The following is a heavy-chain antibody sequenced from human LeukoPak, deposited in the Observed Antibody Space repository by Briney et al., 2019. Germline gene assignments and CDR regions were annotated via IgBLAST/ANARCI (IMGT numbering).Heavy chain of an antibody. Sequence: GRSLRLSCAASGFTFSSYGMHWVRQAPGKGLEWVAVISYDGSNKYYADSVKGRFTISRDNAKQSLYLQMNSLKVEDTAIYFCARENSGIAATDIIDYWGQGTLVTVSS. J-gene: IGHJ4*02. CDR1: GFTFSSYG. CDR2: ISYDGSNK. V-gene: IGHV3-30*03. CDR3: ARENSGIAATDIIDY. D-gene: IGHD6-13*01.